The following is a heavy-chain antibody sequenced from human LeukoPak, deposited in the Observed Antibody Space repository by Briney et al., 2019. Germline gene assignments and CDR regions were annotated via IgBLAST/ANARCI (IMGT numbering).Heavy chain of an antibody. CDR2: INPNSGGA. J-gene: IGHJ5*02. Sequence: GASVKVSCKGSGYTFTDYYLHWVRQAPGQGVEWMGWINPNSGGANFALNFQGRVTMTRATSISTAYMELSRLTSDDTAVYYCARGVGSSWFDPWGQGTLVTVSS. CDR3: ARGVGSSWFDP. V-gene: IGHV1-2*02. D-gene: IGHD6-13*01. CDR1: GYTFTDYY.